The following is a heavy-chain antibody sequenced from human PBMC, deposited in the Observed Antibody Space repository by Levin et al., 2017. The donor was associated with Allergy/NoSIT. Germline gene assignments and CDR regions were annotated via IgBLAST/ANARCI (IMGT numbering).Heavy chain of an antibody. Sequence: SETLSLTCTVSGGSISSSSYYWGWIRQPPGKGLEWIGSIYYSGSTYYNPSLKSRVTISVDTSKNQFSLKLSSVTAADMAVYYCARQSGYGGFRYSSSWKIDYWGQGTLVTVSS. V-gene: IGHV4-39*01. J-gene: IGHJ4*02. CDR2: IYYSGST. CDR1: GGSISSSSYY. CDR3: ARQSGYGGFRYSSSWKIDY. D-gene: IGHD6-13*01.